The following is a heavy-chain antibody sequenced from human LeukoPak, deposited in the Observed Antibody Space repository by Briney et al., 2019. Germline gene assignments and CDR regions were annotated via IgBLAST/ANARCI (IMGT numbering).Heavy chain of an antibody. J-gene: IGHJ4*02. V-gene: IGHV4-59*08. Sequence: SETLSLTCTVSGGSISNYYWSWIRQPPGKGLEWIGYMYYSGSNSYNPSLKSRVTISVDTSKNQFSLKLSSVTAADTAVSYCARHTPFGTTGTTFDYWGQGSLVTVSS. CDR3: ARHTPFGTTGTTFDY. CDR1: GGSISNYY. CDR2: MYYSGSN. D-gene: IGHD1-1*01.